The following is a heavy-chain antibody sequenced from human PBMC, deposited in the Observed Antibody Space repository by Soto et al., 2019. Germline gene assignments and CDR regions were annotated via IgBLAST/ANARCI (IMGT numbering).Heavy chain of an antibody. D-gene: IGHD2-15*01. CDR2: ISSSSSTI. CDR1: GFTFSSYS. V-gene: IGHV3-48*01. CDR3: ARDISSEDIVVVVAATGSDY. J-gene: IGHJ4*02. Sequence: GGSLRLSCASSGFTFSSYSMNLVRQAPGKGLEWVSYISSSSSTIYYADSVKGRFTISRDNAKNSLYLQMNSLRAEDTAVYYCARDISSEDIVVVVAATGSDYWGQGTLVTVSS.